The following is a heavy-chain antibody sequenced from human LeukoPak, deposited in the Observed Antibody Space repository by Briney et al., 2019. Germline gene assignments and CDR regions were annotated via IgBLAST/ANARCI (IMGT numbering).Heavy chain of an antibody. D-gene: IGHD1-26*01. J-gene: IGHJ4*02. CDR2: ISGSGGST. CDR3: AKDLRSLVGATDY. Sequence: GGSLRLSCAASGFTFSSYATSWVRQAPGKGLEWVSAISGSGGSTYYADSVKGRFTISRDNSKNTLYLQMNSLRAEDTAVYYCAKDLRSLVGATDYWGQGTLVTVSS. V-gene: IGHV3-23*01. CDR1: GFTFSSYA.